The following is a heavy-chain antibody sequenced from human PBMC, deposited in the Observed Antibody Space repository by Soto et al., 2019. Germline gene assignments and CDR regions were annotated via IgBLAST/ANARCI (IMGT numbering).Heavy chain of an antibody. J-gene: IGHJ4*02. Sequence: GSLRLSCAASGFTFSSYWMHWVRQAPGKGLVWVSRINSDGSSTTYADSVKGRFTISRDNAKNTLYLQMNSLRAEDTAVYYCARETCSSTSCYSVFDYWGQGTLVTVSS. CDR2: INSDGSST. CDR1: GFTFSSYW. V-gene: IGHV3-74*03. CDR3: ARETCSSTSCYSVFDY. D-gene: IGHD2-2*01.